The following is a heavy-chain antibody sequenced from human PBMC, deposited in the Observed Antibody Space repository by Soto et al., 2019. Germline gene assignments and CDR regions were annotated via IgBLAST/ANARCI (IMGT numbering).Heavy chain of an antibody. Sequence: ADTLSLTCNVSCGSISSSSYYWVGIRQPPGKGLEWIGSIYYSGSTYYNPSLKSRVTISVDTSKNQFSLKLSSVTAADTAVYYCARAAAGSAFDIWGQGTMVTVSS. CDR1: CGSISSSSYY. D-gene: IGHD6-13*01. CDR2: IYYSGST. V-gene: IGHV4-39*07. CDR3: ARAAAGSAFDI. J-gene: IGHJ3*02.